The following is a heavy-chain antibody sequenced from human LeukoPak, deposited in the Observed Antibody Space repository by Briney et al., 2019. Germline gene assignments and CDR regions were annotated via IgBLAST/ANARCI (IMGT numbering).Heavy chain of an antibody. V-gene: IGHV3-23*01. CDR3: AKDVGAVPLWGFDY. J-gene: IGHJ4*02. CDR1: GFTFSRHA. CDR2: VSSSGGRT. Sequence: GGAPRISCVAPGFTFSRHAMSWGRPGPGKGVEWGSAVSSSGGRTYYADSVKGRLTISRDNSRNTLYLQMNSLRAEDTAVYYCAKDVGAVPLWGFDYWGQGTLVTVSS. D-gene: IGHD1-26*01.